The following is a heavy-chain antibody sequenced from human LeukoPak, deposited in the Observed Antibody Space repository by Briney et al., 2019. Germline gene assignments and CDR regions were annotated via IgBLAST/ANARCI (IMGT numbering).Heavy chain of an antibody. V-gene: IGHV4-31*03. CDR1: GGSISSGGYY. J-gene: IGHJ5*02. D-gene: IGHD2-2*01. CDR3: ARNNITPRYCSSTSCYAYNWFDP. Sequence: SETLSLTCTVSGGSISSGGYYWSWIRQHPGKGLEWIGYIYYSGSTYYNPSLKSRVTISVDTSKNQFSLKLSPVTAADTAVYYCARNNITPRYCSSTSCYAYNWFDPWGQGTLVTVSS. CDR2: IYYSGST.